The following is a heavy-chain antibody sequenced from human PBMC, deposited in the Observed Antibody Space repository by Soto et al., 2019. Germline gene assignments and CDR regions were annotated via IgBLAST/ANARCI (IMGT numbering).Heavy chain of an antibody. V-gene: IGHV3-72*01. CDR3: CGAEPSAKSSDY. CDR1: EFTFSDQC. J-gene: IGHJ4*02. CDR2: SINRVNNFST. Sequence: GGSLRLSCTVSAVSEFTFSDQCMDWVRQAPGKGLEWVGRSINRVNNFSTAYSASVLGRFPISRGESKNTFYLQMHSLKTDDTPVHQCCGAEPSAKSSDYCGQGPMIIFSS. D-gene: IGHD1-26*01.